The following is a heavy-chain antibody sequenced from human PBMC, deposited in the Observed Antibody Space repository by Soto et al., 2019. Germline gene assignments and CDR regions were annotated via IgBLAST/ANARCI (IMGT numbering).Heavy chain of an antibody. CDR1: GGTFSSYT. D-gene: IGHD6-25*01. Sequence: ASVKVSCKASGGTFSSYTNSWARQAPGQRLEWMGRNIPILGKANYAQEFQGRVTITADKSTSTAYMELSSLRSGDTALYYCAREPGYSSADNWFDPWGQGTLVTVSS. CDR3: AREPGYSSADNWFDP. V-gene: IGHV1-69*08. J-gene: IGHJ5*02. CDR2: NIPILGKA.